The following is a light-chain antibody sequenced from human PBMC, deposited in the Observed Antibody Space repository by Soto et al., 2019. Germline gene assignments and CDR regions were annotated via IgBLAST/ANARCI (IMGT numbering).Light chain of an antibody. Sequence: DIQMTQSPSSLPASVGDRVNITCRTTQRIDNYLNWYQQKPGKAPNLLIFAVSSLQSGVLSRFRRSGYGTDFTLTISSLQPEDFATYYCQQSYTSPPTFGGGTKVEMK. CDR1: QRIDNY. CDR3: QQSYTSPPT. J-gene: IGKJ4*01. CDR2: AVS. V-gene: IGKV1-39*01.